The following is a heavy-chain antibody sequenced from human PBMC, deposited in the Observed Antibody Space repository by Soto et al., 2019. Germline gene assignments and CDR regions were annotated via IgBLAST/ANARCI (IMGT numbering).Heavy chain of an antibody. Sequence: QVQLQESGPGLVKPSQTLSLTCTVSGGSISSGGYYWSWIRQHPGKGLEWIGYIYYSGSTYYNPSLKSRGTISVDTSKNQFSLKLSSVPAADTAVYYCAPFLYGDYWYFDLWGRGTLVTVSS. CDR3: APFLYGDYWYFDL. CDR1: GGSISSGGYY. D-gene: IGHD4-17*01. CDR2: IYYSGST. V-gene: IGHV4-31*03. J-gene: IGHJ2*01.